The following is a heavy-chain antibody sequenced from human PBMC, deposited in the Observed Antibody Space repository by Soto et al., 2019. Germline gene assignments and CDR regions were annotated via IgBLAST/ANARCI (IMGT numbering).Heavy chain of an antibody. CDR2: IKQDGSEN. V-gene: IGHV3-7*05. D-gene: IGHD6-13*01. J-gene: IGHJ4*02. Sequence: GGSPRLSCAASGFTFSNYWMSWVRQAPAKGLEWVANIKQDGSENYYVDSVKGRFTISRDNAKNSLYLQMNSLRVEDTAVYYCARGWQQKPFDYWGQGTLVTVSS. CDR1: GFTFSNYW. CDR3: ARGWQQKPFDY.